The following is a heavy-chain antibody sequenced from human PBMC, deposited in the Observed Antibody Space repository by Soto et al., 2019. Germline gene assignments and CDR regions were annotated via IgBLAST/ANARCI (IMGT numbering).Heavy chain of an antibody. V-gene: IGHV1-46*01. CDR3: ARVLPLGIWSGYYRH. CDR2: INPSGGST. Sequence: QVQLVQSWAEVKKPGASVKVSCKASGYTFTSYYMHWVRQAPGQGLEWMGIINPSGGSTRYAQKFQSRVTMTRDTSTSTVYMELSSLRSEDTAVYYCARVLPLGIWSGYYRHWGQGTLVTVSS. D-gene: IGHD3-3*01. CDR1: GYTFTSYY. J-gene: IGHJ4*02.